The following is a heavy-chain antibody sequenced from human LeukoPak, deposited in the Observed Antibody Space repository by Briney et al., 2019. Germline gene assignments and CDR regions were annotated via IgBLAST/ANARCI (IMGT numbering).Heavy chain of an antibody. D-gene: IGHD3-22*01. Sequence: GGSLRLSCIGSTFTFSDYGMHWVRQAPGKGLEWVAFIRYDGTKTYYADSAKGRFTISRDNAKNSLYLQMNSLRAEDTAVYYCARGDHYYYDSSGYYYFDSWGQGTLVTVSS. CDR1: TFTFSDYG. CDR3: ARGDHYYYDSSGYYYFDS. V-gene: IGHV3-30*02. CDR2: IRYDGTKT. J-gene: IGHJ4*02.